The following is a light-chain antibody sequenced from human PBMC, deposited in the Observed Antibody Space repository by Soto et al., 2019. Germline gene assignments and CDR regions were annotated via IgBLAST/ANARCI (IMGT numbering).Light chain of an antibody. CDR1: QGISSS. CDR2: AAS. Sequence: DIQLTQSPSFLSASVGDRVTITCRASQGISSSLAWYQQKPGKAPKLLIYAASTLHSGVPSRFSGSGSGTQFTLTISSLQPEDFATYSCRQLNNYPWTFGQGTKV. V-gene: IGKV1-9*01. J-gene: IGKJ1*01. CDR3: RQLNNYPWT.